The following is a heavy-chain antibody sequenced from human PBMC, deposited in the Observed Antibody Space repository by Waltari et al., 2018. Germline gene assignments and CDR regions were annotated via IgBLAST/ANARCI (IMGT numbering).Heavy chain of an antibody. D-gene: IGHD1-7*01. CDR1: GFTFKSYW. J-gene: IGHJ4*02. CDR3: AREVWELQNVELDY. CDR2: INGYGAHT. Sequence: EVQLVESGGGLVQPGGSLRLSCAASGFTFKSYWMHWVRQAPGKGLVWVSRINGYGAHTNYADYVQGRFTISRDNAKNTLYLQMNSLRAEDTAVYYCAREVWELQNVELDYWGQGTPVSVSS. V-gene: IGHV3-74*01.